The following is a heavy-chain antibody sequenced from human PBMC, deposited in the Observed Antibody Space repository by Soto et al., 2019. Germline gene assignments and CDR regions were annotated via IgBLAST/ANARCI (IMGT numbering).Heavy chain of an antibody. CDR3: AKGRDYGGNYRDY. V-gene: IGHV3-23*01. CDR2: ISGSGGTTYT. J-gene: IGHJ4*02. Sequence: EVQLLESGGGLVQPGGSLRLSCAASGFTFSSYAMSWVRQAPGKGLEWVSAISGSGGTTYTYYADSVKGRFNISRDNSQNTLYLHMNSLRAEDTAVYYCAKGRDYGGNYRDYWGQGTLVTVSS. D-gene: IGHD4-17*01. CDR1: GFTFSSYA.